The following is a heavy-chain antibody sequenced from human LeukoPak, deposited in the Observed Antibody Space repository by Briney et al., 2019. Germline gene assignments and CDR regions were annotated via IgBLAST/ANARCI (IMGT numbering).Heavy chain of an antibody. CDR1: GGSFSGYY. D-gene: IGHD3-16*02. Sequence: SETLSLTCAVYGGSFSGYYWSWIRQPPGKGLEWIGEINHSGSTNYNPSLKSRVTISVDTSKNQFSLKLSSVTAADTAVYYCARVSYYVWGSCRYTPDDAFDIWGQGTMVTVSS. CDR2: INHSGST. V-gene: IGHV4-34*01. J-gene: IGHJ3*02. CDR3: ARVSYYVWGSCRYTPDDAFDI.